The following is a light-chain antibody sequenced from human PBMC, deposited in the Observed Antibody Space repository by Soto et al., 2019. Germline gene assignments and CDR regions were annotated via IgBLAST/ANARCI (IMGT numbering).Light chain of an antibody. CDR3: QQYNSYPLT. CDR2: DAS. J-gene: IGKJ4*01. V-gene: IGKV1-5*01. CDR1: QSISSW. Sequence: DIQMTQSPSSLSASVGDRFTITCRASQSISSWLAWYQQKPGKAPKLLIYDASNLETGVPSRFSGSGSGTEFTLTISSLQPDDFATYYCQQYNSYPLTFGRGTKVDI.